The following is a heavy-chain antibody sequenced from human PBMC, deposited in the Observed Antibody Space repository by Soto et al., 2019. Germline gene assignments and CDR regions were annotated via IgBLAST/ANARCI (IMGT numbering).Heavy chain of an antibody. CDR3: ARHGNLAMVRGVISLYYYYYYGMDV. J-gene: IGHJ6*02. V-gene: IGHV4-39*01. CDR2: IYYSGST. CDR1: GCSIRSSSYY. Sequence: PSDTLSLTCTVPGCSIRSSSYYWASIRQPPGKGLECFGSIYYSGSTYYNPSLMSRVTISVDTSKNQFSLKLSSVTAADTAVYYCARHGNLAMVRGVISLYYYYYYGMDVWGQGTTVT. D-gene: IGHD3-10*01.